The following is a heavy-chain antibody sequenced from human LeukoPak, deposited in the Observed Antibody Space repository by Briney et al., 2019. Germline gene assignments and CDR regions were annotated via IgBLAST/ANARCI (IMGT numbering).Heavy chain of an antibody. CDR2: ISGSGGST. V-gene: IGHV3-23*01. Sequence: GGSLRLSCAASGFTFSSYAMSWVRQTPEKGLEWVSTISGSGGSTNYADSVKGRFAISRDNSKNTLYLQMNSLRAEDTAVYYCAKDRGYSYAQRYYYYGMDVWGQGTTVTVSS. CDR1: GFTFSSYA. J-gene: IGHJ6*02. D-gene: IGHD5-18*01. CDR3: AKDRGYSYAQRYYYYGMDV.